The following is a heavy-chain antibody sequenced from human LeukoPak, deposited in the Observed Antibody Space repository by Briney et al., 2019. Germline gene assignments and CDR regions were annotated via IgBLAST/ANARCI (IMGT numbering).Heavy chain of an antibody. CDR1: GGSISSSYS. J-gene: IGHJ4*02. CDR3: ARDRYCSGGSCYSGISY. CDR2: IYYSGST. D-gene: IGHD2-15*01. V-gene: IGHV4-39*07. Sequence: SETLSLTCTVSGGSISSSYSWGWIRQPPGKGLEWIGNIYYSGSTYYNPSLKSRVTISVDTSKNQFSLKLSSVTAADTAVYYCARDRYCSGGSCYSGISYWGQGTLVTVSS.